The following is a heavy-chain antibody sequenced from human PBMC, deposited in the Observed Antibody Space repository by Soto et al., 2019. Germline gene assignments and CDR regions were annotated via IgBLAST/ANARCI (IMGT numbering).Heavy chain of an antibody. D-gene: IGHD3-16*02. V-gene: IGHV1-18*04. Sequence: VKGACKPSVYTFTSYGISWVRQAPGQGLEWMGWISAYNGNTNYAQKLQGRVTMTTDTSTSTAYMELRSLRSDDTAVYYCARDLYYDYVWGSYRPAFFEYWGQGTLVTVSS. CDR3: ARDLYYDYVWGSYRPAFFEY. CDR1: VYTFTSYG. J-gene: IGHJ4*02. CDR2: ISAYNGNT.